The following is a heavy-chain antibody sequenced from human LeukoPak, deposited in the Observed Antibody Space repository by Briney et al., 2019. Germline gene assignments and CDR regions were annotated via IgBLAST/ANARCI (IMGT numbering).Heavy chain of an antibody. J-gene: IGHJ5*02. Sequence: PSETLSLTCTVSGGSISSHYWSWIRQPPGKGLEWIGCIYYSGSTNYNPSLKSRVTISVDTSKNQFSLKLSSVTAAGTAVYYCARVPRSPGYSNWFDPWGQGTLVTVSS. V-gene: IGHV4-59*11. CDR1: GGSISSHY. D-gene: IGHD3-9*01. CDR2: IYYSGST. CDR3: ARVPRSPGYSNWFDP.